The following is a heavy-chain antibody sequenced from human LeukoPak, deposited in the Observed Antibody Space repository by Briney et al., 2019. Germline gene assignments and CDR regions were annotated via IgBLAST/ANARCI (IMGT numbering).Heavy chain of an antibody. V-gene: IGHV4-59*01. Sequence: PSETLSLTCAVSGGSISSYYWSWIRQPPGKGLEWIGYIYYSGSTNYNPSLKSRVTISVDTSKNQFSLKLSSVTAADTAVYYCARVTGYMIEDYFDYWGQGTLVTVSS. J-gene: IGHJ4*02. CDR1: GGSISSYY. CDR2: IYYSGST. CDR3: ARVTGYMIEDYFDY. D-gene: IGHD3-22*01.